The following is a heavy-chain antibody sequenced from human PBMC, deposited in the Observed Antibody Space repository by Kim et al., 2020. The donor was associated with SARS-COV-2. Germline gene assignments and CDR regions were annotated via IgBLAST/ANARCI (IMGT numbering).Heavy chain of an antibody. Sequence: TLSLTCTVSGGSISSGSYYWSWIRQPAGKGLEWIGRIYTSGSTNYNPSLKSRVTISVDTSKNQFSLKLSSVTAADTAVYYCARGVIHAEYFQHWGQGTLVTVSS. CDR3: ARGVIHAEYFQH. J-gene: IGHJ1*01. CDR1: GGSISSGSYY. D-gene: IGHD2-21*01. V-gene: IGHV4-61*02. CDR2: IYTSGST.